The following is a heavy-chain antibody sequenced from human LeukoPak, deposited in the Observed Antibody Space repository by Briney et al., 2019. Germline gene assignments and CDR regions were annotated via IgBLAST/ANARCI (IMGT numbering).Heavy chain of an antibody. V-gene: IGHV3-21*01. CDR1: GFTFSSYS. CDR2: ISNSSSYI. D-gene: IGHD6-13*01. CDR3: AREYGQQLVFDY. J-gene: IGHJ4*02. Sequence: GGSLRLSCAASGFTFSSYSMNWVRQAPGKGLEWVSSISNSSSYIYYADSVKGRFTISRDNAKNSLYLQMNSLRAEDTAVYYCAREYGQQLVFDYWGQGTLVTVSS.